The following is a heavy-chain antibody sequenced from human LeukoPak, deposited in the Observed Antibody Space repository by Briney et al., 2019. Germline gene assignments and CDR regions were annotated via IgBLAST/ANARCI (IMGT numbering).Heavy chain of an antibody. CDR2: INEDGSDK. V-gene: IGHV3-7*03. CDR1: GFTFSSYW. J-gene: IGHJ4*02. Sequence: PGGSLRLSCAASGFTFSSYWMSWVRQAPGKGLEWVASINEDGSDKYSVDSVRGRFTISRDNAKNSLYLQMNSLRAEDTAVYYCARGHYELPYWGQGTRVTVSS. CDR3: ARGHYELPY. D-gene: IGHD3-22*01.